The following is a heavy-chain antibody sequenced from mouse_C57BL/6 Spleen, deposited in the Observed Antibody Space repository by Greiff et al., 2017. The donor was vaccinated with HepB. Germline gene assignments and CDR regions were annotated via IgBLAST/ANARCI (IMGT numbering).Heavy chain of an antibody. CDR3: ARGARSGYDYFDY. CDR1: GYTFTDYN. V-gene: IGHV1-22*01. Sequence: EVQLQQSGPELVKPGASVKMSCKASGYTFTDYNMHWVKQSHGKSLEWIGYINPNNGGTSYNQKFKGKATLTVNKSSSTAYMELRSLTSEDSAVYYCARGARSGYDYFDYWGQGTTLTVSS. CDR2: INPNNGGT. J-gene: IGHJ2*01. D-gene: IGHD3-2*02.